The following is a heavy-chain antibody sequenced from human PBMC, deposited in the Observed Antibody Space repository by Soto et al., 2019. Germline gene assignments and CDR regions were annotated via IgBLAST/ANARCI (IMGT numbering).Heavy chain of an antibody. CDR3: SRAPGSMTPITPDLSGNMRLFDY. D-gene: IGHD1-20*01. J-gene: IGHJ4*02. CDR2: VNPSGGSR. CDR1: GSVSPAYS. V-gene: IGHV1-46*01. Sequence: ASVKASCTASGSVSPAYSMNWVRQAPGQGLEWMGVVNPSGGSRNYAQKFQGRVTMTRDTSTSTVYMELSSLRSEDTAVYFCSRAPGSMTPITPDLSGNMRLFDYWPQGTVVTVSS.